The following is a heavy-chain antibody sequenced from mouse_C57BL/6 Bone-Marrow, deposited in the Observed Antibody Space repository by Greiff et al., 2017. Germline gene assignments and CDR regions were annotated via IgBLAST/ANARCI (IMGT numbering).Heavy chain of an antibody. CDR2: IDPSDSYT. J-gene: IGHJ2*01. V-gene: IGHV1-50*01. CDR3: ARLGRGYFDY. CDR1: GYTFTSYW. Sequence: VQLQQPGAELVKPGASVKLSCKASGYTFTSYWMQWVKQRPGQGLEWIGEIDPSDSYTNYNQKFKGKATVTVATSSSTAYMQLSSLTSEDSAVYYCARLGRGYFDYWGQGTTLTVSS. D-gene: IGHD4-1*01.